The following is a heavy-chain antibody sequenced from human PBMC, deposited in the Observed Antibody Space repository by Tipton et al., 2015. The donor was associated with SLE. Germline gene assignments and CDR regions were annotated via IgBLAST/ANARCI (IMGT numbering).Heavy chain of an antibody. CDR3: VRGGSSDAFDI. CDR2: IYYSGST. CDR1: GGSISSYY. V-gene: IGHV4-59*01. J-gene: IGHJ3*02. D-gene: IGHD1-26*01. Sequence: TLSLTCTVSGGSISSYYWSWIRQPPGKGLEWIGYIYYSGSTNYNPSLKSRVTISVDTSKNQFSLKLSSVTAADTAVYYCVRGGSSDAFDIWGQGTMVTVSS.